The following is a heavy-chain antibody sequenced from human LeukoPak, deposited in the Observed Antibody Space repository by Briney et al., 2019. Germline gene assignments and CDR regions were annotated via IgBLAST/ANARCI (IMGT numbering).Heavy chain of an antibody. D-gene: IGHD3-10*01. V-gene: IGHV3-33*01. Sequence: GGSLRLSCAASGFTFSSYGMHWVRRAPGKGLEWVAVIWYDGSNKYYADSVKGRFTISRDNSKNTLYLQMNSLRGEDTAVYYCARGPMVRGLIHGMDVWGQGTTVTVSS. J-gene: IGHJ6*02. CDR2: IWYDGSNK. CDR3: ARGPMVRGLIHGMDV. CDR1: GFTFSSYG.